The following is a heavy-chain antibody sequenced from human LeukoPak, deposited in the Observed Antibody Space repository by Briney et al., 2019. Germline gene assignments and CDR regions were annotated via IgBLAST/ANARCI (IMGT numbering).Heavy chain of an antibody. Sequence: SETLSLTCTVSGGSISSSSYYWGWIRQPPGKGLEWIGSIYYSGSTYYNPSLKSRVTISVDTSKNQFSLKLSSVTAADTAVYYCARHFQRRFAMFDPWGQGTLVTVSS. CDR3: ARHFQRRFAMFDP. D-gene: IGHD3-10*01. CDR1: GGSISSSSYY. CDR2: IYYSGST. V-gene: IGHV4-39*01. J-gene: IGHJ5*02.